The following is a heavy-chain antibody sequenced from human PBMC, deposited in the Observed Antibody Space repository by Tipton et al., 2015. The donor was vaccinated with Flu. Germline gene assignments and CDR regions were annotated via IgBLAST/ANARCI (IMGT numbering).Heavy chain of an antibody. V-gene: IGHV5-51*01. CDR1: GGSINSYY. CDR3: ARRVDYGDYTGFDY. CDR2: IYPGDSDT. J-gene: IGHJ4*02. D-gene: IGHD4-17*01. Sequence: TCTVSGGSINSYYWSWIRQPAGKGLEWMGIIYPGDSDTRYSPSFQGQVTISADKSISTAYLQWSSLRASDTAMYYCARRVDYGDYTGFDYWGQGTLVTVSS.